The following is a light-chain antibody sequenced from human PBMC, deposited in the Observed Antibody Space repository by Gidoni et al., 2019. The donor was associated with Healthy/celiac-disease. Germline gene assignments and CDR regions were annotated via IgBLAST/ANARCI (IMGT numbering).Light chain of an antibody. J-gene: IGKJ1*01. CDR1: QGISSY. Sequence: DIQLTQSPSFLSASVGDRVTITCRASQGISSYLAWYQQKPGKAPKLLIYAASTLQSGVPSRFSGSGSGTEFTITISSLQPEDFATYYCHQLNSYPWTFGQGTKVEIK. V-gene: IGKV1-9*01. CDR2: AAS. CDR3: HQLNSYPWT.